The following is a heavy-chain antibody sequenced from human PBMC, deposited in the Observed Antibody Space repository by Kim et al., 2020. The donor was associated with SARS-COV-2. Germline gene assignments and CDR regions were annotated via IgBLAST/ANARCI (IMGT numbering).Heavy chain of an antibody. D-gene: IGHD6-6*01. CDR3: AKAEFISSSLAHFYYYY. CDR2: ICFDGDDI. J-gene: IGHJ6*01. V-gene: IGHV3-30*02. CDR1: GFTFSHYA. Sequence: GGSLRLSCAGSGFTFSHYAMNWVRQAPGKGLEWLAIICFDGDDIAYADSVKGRFTISRDNSNNLLYLQMNSLRVEDTAMYFCAKAEFISSSLAHFYYYY.